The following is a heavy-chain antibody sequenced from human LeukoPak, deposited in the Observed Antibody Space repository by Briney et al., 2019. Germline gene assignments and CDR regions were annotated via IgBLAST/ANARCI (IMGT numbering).Heavy chain of an antibody. CDR2: IYYSGST. D-gene: IGHD1-26*01. CDR1: GGSISSYY. J-gene: IGHJ3*02. CDR3: GRGGELLREDDAFDI. Sequence: SETLSLTCIVSGGSISSYYWSWIRQPPGKGLEWIGYIYYSGSTNYNPSLKSRVTISVDTSKNQFSLKLSSVTAADTAVYYCGRGGELLREDDAFDIWGQGTMVTVSS. V-gene: IGHV4-59*01.